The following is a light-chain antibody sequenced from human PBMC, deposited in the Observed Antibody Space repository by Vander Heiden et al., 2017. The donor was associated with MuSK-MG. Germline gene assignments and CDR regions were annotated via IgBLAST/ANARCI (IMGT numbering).Light chain of an antibody. V-gene: IGKV3-20*01. J-gene: IGKJ1*01. Sequence: SVSTLSPGSLSLSPGERATLSCRASQSVSSSYLAWYQQKPGQAPRLLIYGASNRATGIPDRFSGSGSGTDFTLTISRLEPEDFAVYYCQQYGTSLRTFGQGTKVEIK. CDR2: GAS. CDR1: QSVSSSY. CDR3: QQYGTSLRT.